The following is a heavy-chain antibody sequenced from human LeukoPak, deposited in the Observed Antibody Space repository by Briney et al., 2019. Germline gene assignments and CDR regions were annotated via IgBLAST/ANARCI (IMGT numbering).Heavy chain of an antibody. D-gene: IGHD2-15*01. Sequence: SETLSLTCTVSSGSINSRSYYWGWIRQPPRKGLQWIGSIYYTGSAYQNPSLKSRVTISVDTSKNRFSLKLTSVTAADTAVYYCARGGAVVVVATNQGPFDYWGQGTLVTVSS. CDR2: IYYTGSA. V-gene: IGHV4-39*01. CDR1: SGSINSRSYY. CDR3: ARGGAVVVVATNQGPFDY. J-gene: IGHJ4*02.